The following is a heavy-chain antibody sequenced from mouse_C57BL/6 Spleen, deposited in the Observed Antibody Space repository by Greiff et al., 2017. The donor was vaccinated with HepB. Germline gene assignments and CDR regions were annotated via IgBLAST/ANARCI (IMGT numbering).Heavy chain of an antibody. CDR2: IYPRSGNT. Sequence: VQLQQSGAELARPGASVKLSCKASGYTFTSYGISWVKQRTGQGLEWIGEIYPRSGNTYYNEKFKGKATLTADKSSSTAYMELRSLTSEDSAVYFCARWYGSVYYFDYWGQGTTLTVSS. CDR1: GYTFTSYG. J-gene: IGHJ2*01. V-gene: IGHV1-81*01. CDR3: ARWYGSVYYFDY. D-gene: IGHD2-10*02.